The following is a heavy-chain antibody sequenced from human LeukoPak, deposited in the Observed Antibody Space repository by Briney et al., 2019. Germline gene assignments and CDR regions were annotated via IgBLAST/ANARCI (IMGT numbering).Heavy chain of an antibody. CDR1: GYTFTSYA. CDR2: INAGNGNT. Sequence: ASVKVSYKASGYTFTSYAMHWVRQAPGQRLEWMGWINAGNGNTKYSQEFQGRVTITRDTSASTAYMELSSLRSEDMAVYYCARSLTYYYDSSGYYGYFDYWGQGTLVTVSS. V-gene: IGHV1-3*03. CDR3: ARSLTYYYDSSGYYGYFDY. D-gene: IGHD3-22*01. J-gene: IGHJ4*02.